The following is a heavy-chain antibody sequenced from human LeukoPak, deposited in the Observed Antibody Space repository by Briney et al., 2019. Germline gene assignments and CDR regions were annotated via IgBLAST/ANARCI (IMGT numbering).Heavy chain of an antibody. CDR1: RFTFSTYA. V-gene: IGHV3-23*01. CDR3: AKGASGSYHTPYDF. J-gene: IGHJ4*02. CDR2: ISGSGGST. D-gene: IGHD1-26*01. Sequence: GGSLRLSCAASRFTFSTYAMSWVRQAPGKGLEWVSDISGSGGSTYYADSVKGRFTISRDNSKNTLYLQMNSLRAEDTAVYYCAKGASGSYHTPYDFWGQGTLVTISS.